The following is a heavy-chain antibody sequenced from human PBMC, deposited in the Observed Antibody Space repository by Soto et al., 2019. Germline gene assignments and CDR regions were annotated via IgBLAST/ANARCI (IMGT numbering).Heavy chain of an antibody. J-gene: IGHJ3*02. CDR1: GGSISGSSYN. Sequence: SETLSLTCSVSGGSISGSSYNWDWIRQPPGKGLEWIGTIYYNGDTDYNPSLKSRATISVEASDYQFSLKLSSVTAADTSIYYCARFSGNAFDIWGHGTMVT. V-gene: IGHV4-39*01. CDR3: ARFSGNAFDI. CDR2: IYYNGDT.